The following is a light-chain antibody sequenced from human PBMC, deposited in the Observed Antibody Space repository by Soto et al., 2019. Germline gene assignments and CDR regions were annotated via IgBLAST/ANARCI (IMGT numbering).Light chain of an antibody. J-gene: IGKJ1*01. CDR3: QQYNSYSGT. CDR2: KAS. V-gene: IGKV1-5*03. CDR1: QSISSW. Sequence: DIPMTPSPSTLSASVGDSVTITCLASQSISSWLAWYQQEPGKAPTLLIYKASSLESGVPSRFSGSGSGTEFTLTISSLQPDDFATYYCQQYNSYSGTFGQGTKVDIK.